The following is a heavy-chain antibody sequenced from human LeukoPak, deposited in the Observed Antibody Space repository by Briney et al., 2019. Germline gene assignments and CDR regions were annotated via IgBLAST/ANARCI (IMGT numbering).Heavy chain of an antibody. V-gene: IGHV1-18*01. CDR1: GYTFNSYG. Sequence: GASVKVSCKASGYTFNSYGIRWVRQAPGQGLEWMGWTSGYNGNTKYAQKLQGRVTMTTDTSTSTAYMELRSLRSDDTAVYYCARSPVDTAMAPSTDYMDVWGKGTTVTVSS. CDR2: TSGYNGNT. CDR3: ARSPVDTAMAPSTDYMDV. D-gene: IGHD5-18*01. J-gene: IGHJ6*03.